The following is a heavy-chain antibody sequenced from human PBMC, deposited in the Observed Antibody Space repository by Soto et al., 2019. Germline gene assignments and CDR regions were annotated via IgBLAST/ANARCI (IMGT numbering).Heavy chain of an antibody. CDR3: ARRSTSSHDY. CDR1: GGSISNYY. CDR2: IYYSVST. Sequence: QVQLQESGPGLVKPSETLSLTCTISGGSISNYYWSWIRQPPGKGLEWIGYIYYSVSTNYNPSLKTRVSISVDTSKTQFSLRLSSVTAADTAVYYCARRSTSSHDYWGQGTLVTVSS. J-gene: IGHJ4*02. D-gene: IGHD6-19*01. V-gene: IGHV4-59*01.